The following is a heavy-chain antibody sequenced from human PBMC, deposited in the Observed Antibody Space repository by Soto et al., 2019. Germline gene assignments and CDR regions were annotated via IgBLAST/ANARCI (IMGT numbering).Heavy chain of an antibody. Sequence: QVQLVQSGAEVKKPGSSVKVSYKASGGTFSSYAISWVRQAPGQGLEWMGGIIPIFGTANYAQKFQGRVTITADKSTSTAYMELSSLRSEDTAVYYCARVRSGNDYDFWSGYYYYGMDVWGQGTTVTVSS. J-gene: IGHJ6*02. CDR2: IIPIFGTA. V-gene: IGHV1-69*06. CDR3: ARVRSGNDYDFWSGYYYYGMDV. CDR1: GGTFSSYA. D-gene: IGHD3-3*01.